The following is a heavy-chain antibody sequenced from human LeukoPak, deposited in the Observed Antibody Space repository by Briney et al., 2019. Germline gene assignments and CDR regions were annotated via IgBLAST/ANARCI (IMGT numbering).Heavy chain of an antibody. CDR3: ARRGYSDSSGYDY. CDR2: ISGSGGST. J-gene: IGHJ4*02. V-gene: IGHV3-23*01. D-gene: IGHD3-22*01. Sequence: PGGTLRLSCAASGFTFSSYGMSWVRQAPGKGLEWVSAISGSGGSTYYADSVMGRSTISRDNAKNSVYLRINSLRAEDTAIYYCARRGYSDSSGYDYWGQGTLVTVSS. CDR1: GFTFSSYG.